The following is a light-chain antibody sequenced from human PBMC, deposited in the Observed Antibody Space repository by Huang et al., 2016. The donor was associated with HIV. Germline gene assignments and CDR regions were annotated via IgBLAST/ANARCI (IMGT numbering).Light chain of an antibody. Sequence: EIVLTQSPATLSLSPGERATLSCRASQSVSSYLAWDQQKPGQAPRLLIYDASSRATGIPARFSGSGSGTDFTLTISSLEPEDFAVYYCQQRSNWRITFGGGTKVEIK. CDR2: DAS. V-gene: IGKV3-11*01. CDR1: QSVSSY. CDR3: QQRSNWRIT. J-gene: IGKJ4*01.